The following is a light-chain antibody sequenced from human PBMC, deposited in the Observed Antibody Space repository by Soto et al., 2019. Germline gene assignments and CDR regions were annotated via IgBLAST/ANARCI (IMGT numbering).Light chain of an antibody. J-gene: IGLJ3*02. CDR2: LEGSGTY. CDR1: SGHSSYI. Sequence: QSVLTQSSSASASLGSSVKLTCTLSSGHSSYIIAWHQQQPGKAPRSLMKLEGSGTYNKRSGVPDRFSGSSSGADRYLTISNLQFEDEADYYCETWDSNTRVFGGGTQLTVL. V-gene: IGLV4-60*02. CDR3: ETWDSNTRV.